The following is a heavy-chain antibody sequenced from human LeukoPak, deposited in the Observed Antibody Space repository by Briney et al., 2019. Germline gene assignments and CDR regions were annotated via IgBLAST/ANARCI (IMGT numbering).Heavy chain of an antibody. CDR1: GFTFSSYW. CDR2: IKQDGSEK. V-gene: IGHV3-7*01. J-gene: IGHJ4*02. Sequence: GGSLRLSCAASGFTFSSYWMSWVRQAPGKGLEWVANIKQDGSEKYYVDSVKGRFTISRDNAKNSLYLQMNSLRAEDTAVYYCASTNLPYGSGSYYFYVGDYWGQGTPVTVSS. CDR3: ASTNLPYGSGSYYFYVGDY. D-gene: IGHD3-10*01.